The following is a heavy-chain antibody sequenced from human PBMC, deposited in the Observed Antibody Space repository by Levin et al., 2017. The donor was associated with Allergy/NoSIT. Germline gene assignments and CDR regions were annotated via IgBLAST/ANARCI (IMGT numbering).Heavy chain of an antibody. V-gene: IGHV4-34*01. Sequence: SETLSLTCAVYGGSFSGYYWSWIRQPPGKGLEWIGEINHSGSTNYNPSLKSRVTISVDTSKNQFSLKLSSVTAADTAVYYCARSVYATSPLPYYFDYWGQGTLVTVSS. CDR1: GGSFSGYY. D-gene: IGHD2-8*01. CDR2: INHSGST. CDR3: ARSVYATSPLPYYFDY. J-gene: IGHJ4*02.